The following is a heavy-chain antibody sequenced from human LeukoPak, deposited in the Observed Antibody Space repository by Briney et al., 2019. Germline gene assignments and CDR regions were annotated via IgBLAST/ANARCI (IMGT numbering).Heavy chain of an antibody. CDR2: IIAIFGTA. V-gene: IGHV1-69*01. Sequence: SVKVSCKASGGTFSSYAISWVRQAPGQGLEWMGGIIAIFGTANYAQKFQGRVTITADESTSTAYMELSSLRSEDTAVYYCARIWTDCSSTSCYTPYFDYWGQGTLVTVSS. D-gene: IGHD2-2*02. J-gene: IGHJ4*02. CDR3: ARIWTDCSSTSCYTPYFDY. CDR1: GGTFSSYA.